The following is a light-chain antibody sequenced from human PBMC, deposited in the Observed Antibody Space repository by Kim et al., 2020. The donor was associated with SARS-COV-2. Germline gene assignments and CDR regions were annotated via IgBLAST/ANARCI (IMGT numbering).Light chain of an antibody. J-gene: IGKJ4*01. CDR1: QDIPRY. Sequence: DIQMTQSPSSLTASVGDTVTVTCRASQDIPRYLNWYQQKPGKAPNLLIYAASNLQSGVPSRFSGSGLGTDFTLNIDGLQREDCATYLCLQNYSNPLTFGGGTKVDIK. V-gene: IGKV1-39*01. CDR3: LQNYSNPLT. CDR2: AAS.